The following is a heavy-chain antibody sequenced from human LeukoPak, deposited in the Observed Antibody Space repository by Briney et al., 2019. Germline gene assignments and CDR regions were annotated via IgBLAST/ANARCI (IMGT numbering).Heavy chain of an antibody. Sequence: ASVKVSCTASGYTFTSYYMHWVRQAPGQGLEWMGIINPSGGSTTYAQKFQGRVTTTRDTSTSTVYMELSSLRSEDTAVYYCATRYSSRENYFDYWGQGTLVTVSS. D-gene: IGHD6-13*01. V-gene: IGHV1-46*01. CDR3: ATRYSSRENYFDY. J-gene: IGHJ4*02. CDR1: GYTFTSYY. CDR2: INPSGGST.